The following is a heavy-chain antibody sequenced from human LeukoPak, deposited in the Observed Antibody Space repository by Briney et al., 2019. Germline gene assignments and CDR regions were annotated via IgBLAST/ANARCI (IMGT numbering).Heavy chain of an antibody. CDR3: ARVATMVRVPLDALDI. CDR1: GFTFSACE. CDR2: ISRSGSTR. Sequence: PGGSLRLSCAISGFTFSACELTWVRQAPGKGLEWVSYISRSGSTRYYADSVKGRFTISRDNAKNSLYLQTNSLRAEDTAVYYCARVATMVRVPLDALDIWGQGTMVSVSS. J-gene: IGHJ3*02. V-gene: IGHV3-48*03. D-gene: IGHD3-10*01.